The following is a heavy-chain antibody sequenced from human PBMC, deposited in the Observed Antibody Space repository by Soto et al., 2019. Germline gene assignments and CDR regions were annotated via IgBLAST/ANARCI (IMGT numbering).Heavy chain of an antibody. V-gene: IGHV1-69*13. D-gene: IGHD1-1*01. CDR2: IIPIFGTA. CDR1: GGTFSSYA. J-gene: IGHJ5*02. Sequence: SVKVSCKASGGTFSSYAISWVRQAPGQGLEWMGGIIPIFGTANYAQKFQGRVTITADESTSTAYMELSSLRSEDTAVYYCARDGTGGDNWFDPWGQGTLVTVSS. CDR3: ARDGTGGDNWFDP.